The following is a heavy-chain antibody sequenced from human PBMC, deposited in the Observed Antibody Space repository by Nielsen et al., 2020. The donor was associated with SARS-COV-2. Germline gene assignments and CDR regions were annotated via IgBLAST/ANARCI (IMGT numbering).Heavy chain of an antibody. D-gene: IGHD3-22*01. CDR3: ASDNYDSSGYSYGMDV. Sequence: GESLKISCAASGFTFSSYAMHWVRQAPGKGLEWVAVISYDGSIKYYADSVKGRFTISRDNSKNTLYLQMNSLRAEDTAVYYCASDNYDSSGYSYGMDVWGQGTTVTVSS. J-gene: IGHJ6*02. CDR1: GFTFSSYA. CDR2: ISYDGSIK. V-gene: IGHV3-30-3*01.